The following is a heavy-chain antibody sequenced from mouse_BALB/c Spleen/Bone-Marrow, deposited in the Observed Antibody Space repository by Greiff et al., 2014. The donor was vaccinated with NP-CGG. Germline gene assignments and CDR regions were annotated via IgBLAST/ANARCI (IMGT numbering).Heavy chain of an antibody. CDR3: ARGLNGTSAMDY. J-gene: IGHJ4*01. CDR2: INPGSGGT. D-gene: IGHD4-1*01. CDR1: GYAFTNYL. V-gene: IGHV1-54*01. Sequence: VQLQQSGADLVRPGTSVKVSCKASGYAFTNYLIEWVKQRPGQGLEWIGVINPGSGGTNYHEKFKGKATLTADKSSSTAYLQLSRMTSDAAAVYCGARGLNGTSAMDYWGQGTSVTVSS.